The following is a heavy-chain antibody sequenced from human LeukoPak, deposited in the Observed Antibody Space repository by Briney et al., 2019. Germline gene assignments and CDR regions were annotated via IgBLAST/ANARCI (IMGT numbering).Heavy chain of an antibody. J-gene: IGHJ1*01. V-gene: IGHV4-39*07. Sequence: SETLSLTCTVSGGCISSSSYYWGWIRQPPGKGLEWIGSIYYSGRTYYNPSLKSRVTISVDTSKNQFSLKLSSVTAADTAVYYCARLGLYDSSGYYYVWGQGTLVTVSS. CDR2: IYYSGRT. CDR1: GGCISSSSYY. D-gene: IGHD3-22*01. CDR3: ARLGLYDSSGYYYV.